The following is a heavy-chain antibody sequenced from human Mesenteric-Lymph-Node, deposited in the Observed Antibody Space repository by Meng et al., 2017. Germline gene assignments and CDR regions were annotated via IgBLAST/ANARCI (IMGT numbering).Heavy chain of an antibody. J-gene: IGHJ6*02. D-gene: IGHD6-13*01. CDR1: GGSISSSY. CDR3: ARVMSSSWYGGDDYYYGMDV. Sequence: SETLSLTCTVSGGSISSSYWSWIRQPAGKGLEWIGRISTSGSTNYNPSLKSRVTMSVDTSKNQFSLKLSSVTAADTAVYYCARVMSSSWYGGDDYYYGMDVWGQGTTVTVSS. V-gene: IGHV4-4*07. CDR2: ISTSGST.